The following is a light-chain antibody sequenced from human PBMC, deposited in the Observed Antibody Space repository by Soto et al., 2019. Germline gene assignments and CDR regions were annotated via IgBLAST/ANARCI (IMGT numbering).Light chain of an antibody. CDR1: QVISTS. V-gene: IGKV1-8*01. CDR2: AAS. J-gene: IGKJ1*01. CDR3: QQLFDSPIT. Sequence: AIRMTQSPSSFSASTGDRVTITCRASQVISTSLAWYQVKPGKAPKLLIYAASTLESGVPSRFSATVSGTEFSLTITSLQPEDFATYYCQQLFDSPITFGQGTKVDIK.